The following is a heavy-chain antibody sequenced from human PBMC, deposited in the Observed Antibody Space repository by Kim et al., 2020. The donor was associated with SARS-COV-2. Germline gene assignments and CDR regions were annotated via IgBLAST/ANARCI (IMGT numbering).Heavy chain of an antibody. CDR3: AKTNLMTTFWAPLDF. CDR1: GFTFSSYA. J-gene: IGHJ4*02. D-gene: IGHD3-16*01. Sequence: GGSLRLSCAASGFTFSSYAMSWVRQAPGKGLEYVSFITRDGVRTDYADSVKGRFTISRDNSKNTLYLQMGSLRAEDMAVYYCAKTNLMTTFWAPLDFWGQGTLVTVSS. CDR2: ITRDGVRT. V-gene: IGHV3-64*02.